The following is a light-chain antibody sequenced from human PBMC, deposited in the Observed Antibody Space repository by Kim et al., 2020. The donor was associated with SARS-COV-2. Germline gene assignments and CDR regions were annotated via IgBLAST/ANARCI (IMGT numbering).Light chain of an antibody. V-gene: IGKV1-9*01. Sequence: ASVGDRVAITCRASQDISNHLAWDQQKPGEAPELLVYGASTLKTGVPPRFSGSGSGTEFTLTISSLQPEDFATYFCLQVSTYPRTFAQGTKVDVK. CDR2: GAS. J-gene: IGKJ1*01. CDR3: LQVSTYPRT. CDR1: QDISNH.